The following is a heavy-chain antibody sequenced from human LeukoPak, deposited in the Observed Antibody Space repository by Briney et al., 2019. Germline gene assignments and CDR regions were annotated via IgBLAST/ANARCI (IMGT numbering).Heavy chain of an antibody. J-gene: IGHJ4*02. D-gene: IGHD5-18*01. Sequence: GGSLRLSCAASGFTFSSYAVSWVRQAPGKGLEWVSAISGSGGSTYYADSVKGRFTISRDNSKNTLYLQMNSLRAEDTAVYYCASRDTATVAFDYWGQGTLVTVSS. CDR2: ISGSGGST. CDR1: GFTFSSYA. V-gene: IGHV3-23*01. CDR3: ASRDTATVAFDY.